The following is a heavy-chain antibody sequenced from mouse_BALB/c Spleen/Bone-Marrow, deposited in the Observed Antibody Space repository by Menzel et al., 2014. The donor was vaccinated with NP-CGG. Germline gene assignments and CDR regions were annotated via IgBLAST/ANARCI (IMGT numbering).Heavy chain of an antibody. CDR3: ARGRWYY. CDR2: VNPNIGGT. V-gene: IGHV1-22*01. Sequence: SGPELVKPGASVKISCKTSGYTFTDYTLHWVKRSHGKSLEWIGGVNPNIGGTSYNQKFKGKASLTVNKSSTTAYMELRSLTSEDSAVYYCARGRWYYWGQGTTLTVSS. CDR1: GYTFTDYT. D-gene: IGHD2-3*01. J-gene: IGHJ2*01.